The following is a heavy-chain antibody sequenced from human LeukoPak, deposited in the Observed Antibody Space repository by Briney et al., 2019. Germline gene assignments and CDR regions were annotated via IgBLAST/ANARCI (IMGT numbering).Heavy chain of an antibody. Sequence: GGSLRLSCAASEFSVGSNYMTWVRQAPGKGLEWVSLIYSGGSTYYADSVKGRFTISRDNSKNTLYLQMNSLRAEDTAVYYCARDGTYCGGDCYSPHWYFDLWGRGTLATVSS. V-gene: IGHV3-66*01. CDR2: IYSGGST. D-gene: IGHD2-21*02. CDR3: ARDGTYCGGDCYSPHWYFDL. CDR1: EFSVGSNY. J-gene: IGHJ2*01.